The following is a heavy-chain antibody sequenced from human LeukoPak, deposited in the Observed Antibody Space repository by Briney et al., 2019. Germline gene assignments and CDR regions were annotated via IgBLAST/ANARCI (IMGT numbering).Heavy chain of an antibody. CDR2: IYYSGST. D-gene: IGHD6-19*01. Sequence: SETLSLTCTVSGGSISSYYWSWLRQPPGKGLEWIGYIYYSGSTNYNPSLKSRVTISVDTSKNQSSLKLSSVTAADTAVYYCASGFRGWYIIDYWGQGTLVTVSS. CDR3: ASGFRGWYIIDY. V-gene: IGHV4-59*01. J-gene: IGHJ4*02. CDR1: GGSISSYY.